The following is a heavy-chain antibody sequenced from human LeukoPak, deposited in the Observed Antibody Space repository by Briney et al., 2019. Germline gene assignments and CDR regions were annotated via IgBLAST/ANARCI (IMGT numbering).Heavy chain of an antibody. Sequence: PGGSLRLSCAVSGFTVTNAWMSWVRQAPGKGLEWVGRIKDRTDGGTTDYAAPVKGRFTISRDDSKNTLYLQMNSLKTEDTAVYYCTTGNPDLTVYYYYGMDVWGQGTTVTVSS. D-gene: IGHD4-17*01. CDR3: TTGNPDLTVYYYYGMDV. J-gene: IGHJ6*02. V-gene: IGHV3-15*01. CDR2: IKDRTDGGTT. CDR1: GFTVTNAW.